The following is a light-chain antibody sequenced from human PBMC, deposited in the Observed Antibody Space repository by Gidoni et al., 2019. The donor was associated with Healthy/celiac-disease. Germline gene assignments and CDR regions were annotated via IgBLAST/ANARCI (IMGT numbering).Light chain of an antibody. V-gene: IGKV3-15*01. CDR2: GAS. J-gene: IGKJ1*01. CDR1: QSVSSN. CDR3: QQYNNWPKP. Sequence: EIVMTQSPATLSVSPGERATLSCRASQSVSSNLAWYQQKPGQAPRPLLYGASTRATGSPARFSGSGSGTEFTLTISSLQSEDFAVYYCQQYNNWPKPFGQGTKVEIK.